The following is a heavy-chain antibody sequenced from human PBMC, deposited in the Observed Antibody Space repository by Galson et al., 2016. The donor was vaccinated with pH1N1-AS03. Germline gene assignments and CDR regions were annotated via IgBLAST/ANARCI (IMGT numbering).Heavy chain of an antibody. V-gene: IGHV1-69*13. CDR1: GGTFATFA. D-gene: IGHD2/OR15-2a*01. Sequence: SVKVSCKASGGTFATFAVSWVRQARGQGLEWMGGIIPLSGTTNYAQKFQGRLTIIADDSTGTASMELSSLTSDDTAVYYCARDRYRDTSTDFYESAYWGQGTLVTVSS. J-gene: IGHJ4*02. CDR3: ARDRYRDTSTDFYESAY. CDR2: IIPLSGTT.